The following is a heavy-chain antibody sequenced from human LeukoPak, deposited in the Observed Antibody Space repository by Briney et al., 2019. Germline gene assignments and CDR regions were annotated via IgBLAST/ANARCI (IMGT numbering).Heavy chain of an antibody. J-gene: IGHJ4*02. D-gene: IGHD3-22*01. Sequence: PGGSLRLSCAASGFTFSSYEMNWVRQAPGKGLEWVAFIRYDGSNKYYAEFVKGRFTISRDNSKNTLYLQMNSLRAEDTAVYYCAKVLRYYDSSGLDFDYWGQGTLVTVSS. V-gene: IGHV3-30*02. CDR2: IRYDGSNK. CDR1: GFTFSSYE. CDR3: AKVLRYYDSSGLDFDY.